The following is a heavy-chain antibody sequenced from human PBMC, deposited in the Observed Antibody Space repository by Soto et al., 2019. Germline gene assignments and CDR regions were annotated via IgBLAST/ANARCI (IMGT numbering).Heavy chain of an antibody. CDR3: ARDPMGYVGSYYVGYFDN. V-gene: IGHV4-31*03. J-gene: IGHJ4*02. Sequence: PSETLSLTCTVSGDSISSNNYYWSWIRQHPGKGLEWIGYIYYSGSTYYNPSLKSRVTISVDTSKNQFSLKLSSVTAADTAVYYCARDPMGYVGSYYVGYFDNWGRGTLVTVSS. CDR1: GDSISSNNYY. D-gene: IGHD1-26*01. CDR2: IYYSGST.